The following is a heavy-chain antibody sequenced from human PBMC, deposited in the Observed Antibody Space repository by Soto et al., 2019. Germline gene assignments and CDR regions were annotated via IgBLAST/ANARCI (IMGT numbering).Heavy chain of an antibody. CDR3: AKEPVAYSSGWYAFDI. V-gene: IGHV3-30*18. D-gene: IGHD6-19*01. CDR1: GFTFSSYG. Sequence: QVQLVESGGGVVQPGRSLRLSCAASGFTFSSYGMHWVRQAPGKGLEWVAVISYDGSNKYYADSAKGRLTISRDNSKNTLYLQMNSLRAEDTAVYYCAKEPVAYSSGWYAFDIWGQGTMVTVSS. J-gene: IGHJ3*02. CDR2: ISYDGSNK.